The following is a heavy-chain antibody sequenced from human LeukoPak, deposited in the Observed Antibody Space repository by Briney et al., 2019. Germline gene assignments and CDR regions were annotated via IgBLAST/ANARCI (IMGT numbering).Heavy chain of an antibody. CDR1: GFIFSSYS. CDR2: ISSSSTI. CDR3: ASALYCSGGSCYSGLDY. J-gene: IGHJ4*02. V-gene: IGHV3-48*01. D-gene: IGHD2-15*01. Sequence: GGSLRLSCAASGFIFSSYSMNWVRQAPGKGLEWVSYISSSSTIYYADSVKGRFTISRDNAKNSLYLQMNSLRAEDTAVYYCASALYCSGGSCYSGLDYWGQGTLVTVSS.